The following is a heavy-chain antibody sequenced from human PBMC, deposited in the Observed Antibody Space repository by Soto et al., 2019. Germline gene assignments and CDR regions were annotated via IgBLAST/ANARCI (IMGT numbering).Heavy chain of an antibody. Sequence: QVQLVQSGAEVKKPGSSVKVSCKASGGTFSSYAISWVRQAPGQGLEWMGGIIPIFGTANYAQKFQGRDTITADESTSTAYMELSSLRSEDTAVYYCARDLGDFWSGYTSYGMDVWGQGTTVTVSS. CDR1: GGTFSSYA. CDR2: IIPIFGTA. J-gene: IGHJ6*02. V-gene: IGHV1-69*12. CDR3: ARDLGDFWSGYTSYGMDV. D-gene: IGHD3-3*01.